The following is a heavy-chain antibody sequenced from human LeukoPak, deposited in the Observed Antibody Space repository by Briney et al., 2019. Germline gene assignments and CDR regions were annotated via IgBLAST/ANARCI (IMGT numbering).Heavy chain of an antibody. CDR3: SLFTDIVVVPAAIRVDAFDI. Sequence: PSVKVSCKASGYTFTSYYMHWVRQAPGQGLEWMGIFNPSGGSTSYAQKFQGRVTMTRDTSTSTVYMELSSLRSEDTAVYYSSLFTDIVVVPAAIRVDAFDIWGQGTMVTVPS. J-gene: IGHJ3*02. V-gene: IGHV1-46*01. CDR1: GYTFTSYY. CDR2: FNPSGGST. D-gene: IGHD2-2*02.